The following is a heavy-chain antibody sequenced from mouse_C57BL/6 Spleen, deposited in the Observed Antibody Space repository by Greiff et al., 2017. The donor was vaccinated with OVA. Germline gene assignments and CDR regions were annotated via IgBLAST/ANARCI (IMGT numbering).Heavy chain of an antibody. D-gene: IGHD1-1*01. CDR2: IYPGSGNT. CDR3: ARDTTVVEVWYFDV. J-gene: IGHJ1*03. Sequence: VQLQQSGAELVRPGASVKLSCKASGYTFTDYYINWVKQRPGQGLEWIARIYPGSGNTYYNEKFKGKATLTAEKSSSTAYMQLSSLTSEDSAVYFCARDTTVVEVWYFDVWGTGTTVTVSS. CDR1: GYTFTDYY. V-gene: IGHV1-76*01.